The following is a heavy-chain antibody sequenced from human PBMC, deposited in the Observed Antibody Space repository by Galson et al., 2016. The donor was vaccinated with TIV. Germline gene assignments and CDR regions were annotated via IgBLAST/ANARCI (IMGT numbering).Heavy chain of an antibody. V-gene: IGHV1-18*01. D-gene: IGHD3-9*01. Sequence: VRQAPGQGLEWMGWISVYKGVTNSIQKVQGRVTMTIDTSTGTTYMELRSLRSADTAVYYCARGAYFDRSPDAFDIWGQGTMVTVST. CDR3: ARGAYFDRSPDAFDI. J-gene: IGHJ3*02. CDR2: ISVYKGVT.